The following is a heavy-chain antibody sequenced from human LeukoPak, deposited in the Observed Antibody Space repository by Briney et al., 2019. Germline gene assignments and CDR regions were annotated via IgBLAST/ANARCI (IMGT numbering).Heavy chain of an antibody. CDR1: GFTFDDYG. Sequence: RSGGSLRLSCAASGFTFDDYGMSWVRQAPGKGLEWVSGINWNGGSTGYADSVKGRFTISRDNAKNSLYLQMNSLRAEDTALYYCARDRGYSSSWYSRSGYFDLWGRGTLVTVSS. CDR3: ARDRGYSSSWYSRSGYFDL. D-gene: IGHD6-13*01. CDR2: INWNGGST. V-gene: IGHV3-20*04. J-gene: IGHJ2*01.